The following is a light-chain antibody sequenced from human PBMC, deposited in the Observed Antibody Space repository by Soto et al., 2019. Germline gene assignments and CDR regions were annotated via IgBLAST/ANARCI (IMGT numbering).Light chain of an antibody. Sequence: DIQMTQSSSTLSASVGDRVTITCRASQSISGWLAWYQQKPGKAPKLLIYDASGLESGVPSRFSGSGSGTEFTLTISSLQPDDFATYYCHQYNSYSPTFGQGTKVEIK. V-gene: IGKV1-5*01. J-gene: IGKJ1*01. CDR3: HQYNSYSPT. CDR1: QSISGW. CDR2: DAS.